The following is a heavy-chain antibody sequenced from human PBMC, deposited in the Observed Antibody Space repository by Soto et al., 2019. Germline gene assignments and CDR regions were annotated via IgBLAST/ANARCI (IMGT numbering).Heavy chain of an antibody. CDR2: IYSGGST. Sequence: GGSLRLSCAASGFTFSSYAMSWVRQAPGKGLEWVSVIYSGGSTYYADSVKGRFTISRHNSKNTLYLQMNSLRAEDTAVYYCASGMATPLLPFEYWGQGTLVTVSS. CDR3: ASGMATPLLPFEY. CDR1: GFTFSSYA. V-gene: IGHV3-53*04. D-gene: IGHD5-12*01. J-gene: IGHJ4*02.